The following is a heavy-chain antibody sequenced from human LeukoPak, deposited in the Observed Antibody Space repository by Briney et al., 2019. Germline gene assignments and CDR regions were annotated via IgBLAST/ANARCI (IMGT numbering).Heavy chain of an antibody. Sequence: SETRSLSCTVSGGSISSGGYYWSWIRQHPGKGLEWIGYIYYSGSTYYNPSLKSRVTISVDTSKNQFSLKLSSVTAADTAVYYCARAVRSTVHRGWFDPWGQGTLVTVSS. V-gene: IGHV4-31*03. CDR1: GGSISSGGYY. J-gene: IGHJ5*02. CDR2: IYYSGST. D-gene: IGHD4-17*01. CDR3: ARAVRSTVHRGWFDP.